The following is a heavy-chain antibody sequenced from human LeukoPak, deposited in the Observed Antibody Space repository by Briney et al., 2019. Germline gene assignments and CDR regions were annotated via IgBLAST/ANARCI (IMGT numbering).Heavy chain of an antibody. Sequence: SETLSLTCAVSGGSISSSNWWSWVRQPPGKGLEWIGEIYHSGSTNYNPSLKSRVTISVDKSKNQFPLKLSSVTAADTAVYYCARFGYGSGSSLYWGQGTLVTVSS. CDR2: IYHSGST. CDR1: GGSISSSNW. J-gene: IGHJ4*02. D-gene: IGHD3-10*01. V-gene: IGHV4-4*02. CDR3: ARFGYGSGSSLY.